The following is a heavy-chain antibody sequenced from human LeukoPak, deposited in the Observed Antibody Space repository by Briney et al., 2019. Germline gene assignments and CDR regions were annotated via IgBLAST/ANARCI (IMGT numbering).Heavy chain of an antibody. V-gene: IGHV3-23*01. CDR3: ARERGYSSGWYAGWAYFDY. CDR1: GFTFSSYA. CDR2: ISGSGGST. Sequence: PGGSLRLSCAASGFTFSSYAMSWVRQAPGKGLEWVSAISGSGGSTYYADSVKGRFTISRDNSKNTLYLQMNSLRAEDTAVYYCARERGYSSGWYAGWAYFDYWGQGTLVTVSS. J-gene: IGHJ4*02. D-gene: IGHD6-19*01.